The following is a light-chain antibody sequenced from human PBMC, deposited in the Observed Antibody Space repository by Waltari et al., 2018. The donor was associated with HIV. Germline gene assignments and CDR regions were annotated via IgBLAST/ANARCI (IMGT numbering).Light chain of an antibody. CDR3: QQRSNWPRT. J-gene: IGKJ4*01. CDR1: QSVSSY. CDR2: DAS. Sequence: EIVLTQSPATLSLSLGERASLSCRASQSVSSYLAWYQQKPGQTPRLLIYDASNRATGIPARFSGSGSGTDFTLTISSLEPEDFAVYYCQQRSNWPRTFGGGTKVGVK. V-gene: IGKV3-11*01.